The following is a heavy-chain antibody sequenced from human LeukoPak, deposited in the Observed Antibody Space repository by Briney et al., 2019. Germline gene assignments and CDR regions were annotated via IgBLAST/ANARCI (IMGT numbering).Heavy chain of an antibody. CDR3: ASALLVGPDYYYYGMDV. J-gene: IGHJ6*02. Sequence: SETLSLTCTVSGGYISSYYWSWIRQPAGKGLEWIGRIYTSGSTNYNPSLKSRVTMSVDTSKNQFSLKLSSVTAADTAVYYCASALLVGPDYYYYGMDVWGQGTTVTVSS. D-gene: IGHD1-14*01. V-gene: IGHV4-4*07. CDR2: IYTSGST. CDR1: GGYISSYY.